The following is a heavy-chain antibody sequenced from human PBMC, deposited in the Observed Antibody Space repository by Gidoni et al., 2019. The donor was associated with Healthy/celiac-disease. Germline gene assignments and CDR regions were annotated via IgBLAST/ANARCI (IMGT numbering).Heavy chain of an antibody. V-gene: IGHV4-31*03. CDR2: IYYSRST. D-gene: IGHD2-15*01. Sequence: QVQLHESGPRLVKPSPTLSLTCTVSCGSFNICVYYWICLPQHPGKGLEWIGYIYYSRSTYYNPSLKSRVTISVDTSKNQFSLKLSSVTAADTAVYYGAREVLGYCSGGSCTYFDYWGQGTLVTVSS. CDR3: AREVLGYCSGGSCTYFDY. J-gene: IGHJ4*02. CDR1: CGSFNICVYY.